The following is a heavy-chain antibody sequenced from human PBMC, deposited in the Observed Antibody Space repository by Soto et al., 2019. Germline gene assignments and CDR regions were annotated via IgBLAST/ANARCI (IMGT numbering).Heavy chain of an antibody. V-gene: IGHV3-23*01. CDR1: GFTFSSYA. D-gene: IGHD3-3*01. Sequence: GGSLRLSCAASGFTFSSYAISWVRQAPGKGLEWVSAISGSGGSTYYADSVKGRFTISRDNSKNTLYLQMNSLRAEDTAVYYCAKDLTYYDFWSGYYPLYYYYYMDVWGKGTTVTV. CDR2: ISGSGGST. J-gene: IGHJ6*03. CDR3: AKDLTYYDFWSGYYPLYYYYYMDV.